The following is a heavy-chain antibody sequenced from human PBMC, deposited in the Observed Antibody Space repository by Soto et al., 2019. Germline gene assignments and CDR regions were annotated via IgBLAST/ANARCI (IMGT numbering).Heavy chain of an antibody. CDR2: IWYDGSKK. CDR1: GFIFRSYG. Sequence: GGSLRLSCAASGFIFRSYGMHWVRQSPGKGLEWVAMIWYDGSKKYYADSVKGRFTISRDNSKNALFLEVNTLRADDTAVYYCARDGSGPQVRYFDLWGRGTLVTVSS. D-gene: IGHD3-3*01. V-gene: IGHV3-33*01. J-gene: IGHJ2*01. CDR3: ARDGSGPQVRYFDL.